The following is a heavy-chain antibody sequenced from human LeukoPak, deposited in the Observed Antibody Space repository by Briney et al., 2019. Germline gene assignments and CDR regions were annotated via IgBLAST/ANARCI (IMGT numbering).Heavy chain of an antibody. CDR1: GFPVSSNY. D-gene: IGHD4-11*01. V-gene: IGHV3-53*05. CDR3: AKDIGDYRGVFDY. J-gene: IGHJ4*02. CDR2: IHSDGTT. Sequence: GGSLRLSCAASGFPVSSNYMTWVRQAPQKGLEWVSTIHSDGTTYYVDSVKGRFTISRDNAKNSLYLQMNSLRAEDMALYYRAKDIGDYRGVFDYWSQGTLVTVSS.